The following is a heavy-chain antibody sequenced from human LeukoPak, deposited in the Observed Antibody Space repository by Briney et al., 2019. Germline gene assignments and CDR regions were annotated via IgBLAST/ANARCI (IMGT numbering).Heavy chain of an antibody. Sequence: GGSLRLSCAASGFTFSSYSVNWVRQAPGKGLEWVSYISSSSTIYYADSVKGRFTISRDNAKNSLYLQMNSLRDEDTAVYYCARAGRGLYCSGGSCQTHYYYYGMDVWGQGTTVTVSS. V-gene: IGHV3-48*02. CDR3: ARAGRGLYCSGGSCQTHYYYYGMDV. J-gene: IGHJ6*02. D-gene: IGHD2-15*01. CDR1: GFTFSSYS. CDR2: ISSSSTI.